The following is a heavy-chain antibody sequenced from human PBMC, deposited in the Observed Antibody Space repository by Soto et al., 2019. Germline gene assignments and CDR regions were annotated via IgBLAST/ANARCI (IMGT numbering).Heavy chain of an antibody. CDR1: VYTFTRYY. J-gene: IGHJ3*02. CDR2: INPSSGST. CDR3: ARDGKVVVSDAFDI. V-gene: IGHV1-46*01. D-gene: IGHD3-22*01. Sequence: ASVPVSCMASVYTFTRYYMHWLRQAPGQGLDWMGIINPSSGSTSYAQKFQGRVTMTRDTSTSTVYMELSSLRSEDTAVYYCARDGKVVVSDAFDIWGQGTMVTVSS.